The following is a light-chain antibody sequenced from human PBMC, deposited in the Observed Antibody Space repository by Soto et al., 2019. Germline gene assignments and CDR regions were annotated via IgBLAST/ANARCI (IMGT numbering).Light chain of an antibody. CDR2: GVD. CDR1: RSDVGSYNL. CDR3: CSYAGGSTFPYV. J-gene: IGLJ1*01. V-gene: IGLV2-23*02. Sequence: QSVLTQPASVSGSLGQSITISCTGTRSDVGSYNLVSWYQQHPGKAPKLMIYGVDKRPSGLSNRFSGSKSGNTASLTISGLQAEDEADYYCCSYAGGSTFPYVFAAGTKLTVL.